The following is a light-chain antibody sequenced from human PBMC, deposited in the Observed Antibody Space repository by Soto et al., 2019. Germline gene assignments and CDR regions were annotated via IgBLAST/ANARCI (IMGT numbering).Light chain of an antibody. V-gene: IGKV3-20*01. Sequence: EVVLTQSPDTLPLSPGERATLSCRASQSVSINSLVWYQQKPGQAPSLLIYGASNRATGIPDRFSASGSETDFTLTIRRLEPEDFAMYYCQQYSSSWYNFGQGTKVEVK. J-gene: IGKJ2*01. CDR2: GAS. CDR1: QSVSINS. CDR3: QQYSSSWYN.